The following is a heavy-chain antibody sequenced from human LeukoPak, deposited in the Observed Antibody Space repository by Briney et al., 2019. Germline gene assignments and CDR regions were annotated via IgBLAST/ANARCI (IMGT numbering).Heavy chain of an antibody. D-gene: IGHD6-13*01. CDR3: ARAGRAYSSSWYWFDP. V-gene: IGHV3-30*02. Sequence: PGGSLRLSCAASGFTFSTYGMHWVRQAPGKGLEWVAYIQYDRSNQQYAGSVKGRFSISRDNSKNTLYLQMNSLRAEDTAVYYCARAGRAYSSSWYWFDPWGQGTLVTVSS. CDR1: GFTFSTYG. J-gene: IGHJ5*02. CDR2: IQYDRSNQ.